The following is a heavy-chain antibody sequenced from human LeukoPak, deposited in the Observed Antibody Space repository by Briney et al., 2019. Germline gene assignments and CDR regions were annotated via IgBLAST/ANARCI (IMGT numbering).Heavy chain of an antibody. J-gene: IGHJ5*02. CDR2: INTRGNT. CDR1: GGSISSGSYY. D-gene: IGHD2-2*02. V-gene: IGHV4-61*02. CDR3: ARGTVYCSSTSCYSPLRWFDP. Sequence: SETLSLTCTVSGGSISSGSYYWNWIRQPAGKGLEWIGRINTRGNTNYNPSLKSRVTISVDTSKNQFSLKLSSVTAADTAVYYCARGTVYCSSTSCYSPLRWFDPWGQGTLVTVSS.